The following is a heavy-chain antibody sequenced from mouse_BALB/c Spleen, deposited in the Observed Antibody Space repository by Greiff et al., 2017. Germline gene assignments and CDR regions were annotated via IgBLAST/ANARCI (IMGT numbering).Heavy chain of an antibody. CDR2: IDPANGNT. V-gene: IGHV14-3*02. D-gene: IGHD2-10*02. CDR1: GFNIKDTY. J-gene: IGHJ3*01. CDR3: AREGYGNYGLAY. Sequence: VQLQQSGAELVKPGASVKLSCTASGFNIKDTYMHWVKQRPEQGLEWIGRIDPANGNTKYDPKFPGKATITADTSSNTAYLQISSLTSEDTAVYYCAREGYGNYGLAYWGQGTLVTVSA.